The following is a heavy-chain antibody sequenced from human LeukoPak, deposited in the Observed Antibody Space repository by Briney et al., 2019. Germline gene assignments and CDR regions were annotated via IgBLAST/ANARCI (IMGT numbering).Heavy chain of an antibody. CDR1: GYTFTSYA. CDR2: INAGNGNT. Sequence: ASVKVSCKASGYTFTSYAMHWVGQAPGQRREWMGWINAGNGNTKYSQKFQGRVTITRDISASTAYMELSSLRSEDTAVYYCARATRVSYGMDVWGKGTTVTVSS. V-gene: IGHV1-3*01. CDR3: ARATRVSYGMDV. J-gene: IGHJ6*04. D-gene: IGHD3-10*01.